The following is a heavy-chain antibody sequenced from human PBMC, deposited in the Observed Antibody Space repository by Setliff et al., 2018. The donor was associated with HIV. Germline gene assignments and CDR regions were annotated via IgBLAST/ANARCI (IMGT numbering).Heavy chain of an antibody. D-gene: IGHD3-22*01. Sequence: ASVKVSCKASGYTFTSYGISWVRQAPGQGLEWMGWISTYNGNTNYAQKVQGRVIMTTDTSTSTAYIELRSLRSDDTAAYCCARTYYYDSSGYYGYYYYYYMDVWGKGTTVTVSS. J-gene: IGHJ6*03. CDR2: ISTYNGNT. CDR1: GYTFTSYG. V-gene: IGHV1-18*04. CDR3: ARTYYYDSSGYYGYYYYYYMDV.